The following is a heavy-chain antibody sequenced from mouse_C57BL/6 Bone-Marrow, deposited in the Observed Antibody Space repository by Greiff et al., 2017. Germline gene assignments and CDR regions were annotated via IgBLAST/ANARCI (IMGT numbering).Heavy chain of an antibody. Sequence: EVKVVESGEGLVKPGGSLKLSCAASGFTFSSYAMSWVRQTPEKRLEWVAYISSGGDYIYYADTVQGRFTISRDNARNTLYLQMSSLKSEDTAMYYCTRVRLLLDYWGQGTSVTVSS. CDR2: ISSGGDYI. J-gene: IGHJ4*01. CDR3: TRVRLLLDY. D-gene: IGHD1-1*02. V-gene: IGHV5-9-1*02. CDR1: GFTFSSYA.